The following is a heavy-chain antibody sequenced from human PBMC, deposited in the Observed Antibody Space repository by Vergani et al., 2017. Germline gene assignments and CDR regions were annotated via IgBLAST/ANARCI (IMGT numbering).Heavy chain of an antibody. D-gene: IGHD4-17*01. J-gene: IGHJ4*02. CDR3: ARELTTPGWIDY. Sequence: QVQLQQWGAGLLKPSETLSLTCAVYGGSFSGYYWSWIRQPPGKGLEWIGEINHSGSTNYNPSLKSRVTISVDTSKNQFSLKLSSVTAADTAVYYCARELTTPGWIDYWGQGTLVTVSS. V-gene: IGHV4-34*01. CDR2: INHSGST. CDR1: GGSFSGYY.